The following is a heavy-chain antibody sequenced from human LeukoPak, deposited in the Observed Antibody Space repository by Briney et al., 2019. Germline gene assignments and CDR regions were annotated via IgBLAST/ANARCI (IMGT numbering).Heavy chain of an antibody. CDR2: IYHSGST. CDR1: GGSISSGGYS. Sequence: SETLSLTCAVSGGSISSGGYSWSWIRQPPGKGLEWIGYIYHSGSTYYNPSLKSRVTISVDTSKNQFSLKLSSVTAADTAVYYCASLRPGGSFWGQGTLVTVSS. D-gene: IGHD3-16*01. V-gene: IGHV4-30-2*02. J-gene: IGHJ4*02. CDR3: ASLRPGGSF.